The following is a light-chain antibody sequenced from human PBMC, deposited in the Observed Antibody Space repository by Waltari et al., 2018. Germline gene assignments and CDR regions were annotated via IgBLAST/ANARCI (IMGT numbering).Light chain of an antibody. V-gene: IGKV3D-15*01. CDR1: QNIYTN. Sequence: ETVMTQSQATLSVSPGERVTLSCRASQNIYTNLAWYQQKPGQAPSVLVYGASTRASGIPVRFSGSGSGTEFTLTISSLQSEDCAVYFCQQYYGWPLTFGGGSKVEVK. CDR3: QQYYGWPLT. CDR2: GAS. J-gene: IGKJ4*01.